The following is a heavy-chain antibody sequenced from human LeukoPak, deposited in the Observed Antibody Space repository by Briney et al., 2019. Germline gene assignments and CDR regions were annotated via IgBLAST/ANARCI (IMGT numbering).Heavy chain of an antibody. CDR2: IYYSGST. CDR1: GGSISSSSYY. CDR3: ARDTVPGMFWFDP. J-gene: IGHJ5*02. V-gene: IGHV4-39*07. Sequence: PSETLSLTCTVSGGSISSSSYYWGWIRQPPGKGLEWIGSIYYSGSTYYNPSLKSRVTISVDTSKNQFSLKLSSVTAADTAVYYCARDTVPGMFWFDPWGQGTLVTVSS. D-gene: IGHD3-10*01.